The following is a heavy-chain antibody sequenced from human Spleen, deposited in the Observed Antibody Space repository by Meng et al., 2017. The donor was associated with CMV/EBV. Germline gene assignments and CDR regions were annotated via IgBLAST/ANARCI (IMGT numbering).Heavy chain of an antibody. CDR2: LNPNGGTT. V-gene: IGHV1-46*01. CDR3: ARDKQFFAGLDALDI. J-gene: IGHJ3*02. CDR1: GYTVSTYY. Sequence: ASVKVSCKASGYTVSTYYIHWLRQAPGQGLEWMGILNPNGGTTKCAEKFLGRVTMTSDTSTGTVYMEMSSLRSEDTAVYYCARDKQFFAGLDALDIWGQGTMVTVSS. D-gene: IGHD3-3*01.